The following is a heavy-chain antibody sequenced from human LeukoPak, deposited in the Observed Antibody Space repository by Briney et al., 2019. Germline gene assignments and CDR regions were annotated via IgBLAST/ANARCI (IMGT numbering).Heavy chain of an antibody. CDR1: GYTFTSYA. CDR3: ARVRIAVAGLDPSGFDY. CDR2: INTNTGNP. Sequence: GASVKVSCKASGYTFTSYAMNWVRQAPGRGLEWMGWINTNTGNPTYAQGFTGRFVFSLDSSVSTAYLQISSLKAEDTAVYYCARVRIAVAGLDPSGFDYWGQGTLVTVSS. V-gene: IGHV7-4-1*02. D-gene: IGHD6-19*01. J-gene: IGHJ4*02.